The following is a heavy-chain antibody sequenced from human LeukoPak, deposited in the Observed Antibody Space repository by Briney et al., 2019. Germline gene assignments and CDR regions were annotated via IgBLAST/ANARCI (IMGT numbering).Heavy chain of an antibody. CDR1: GYSFTSSW. Sequence: GESLKISCQGSGYSFTSSWIGWVRQMPGKGLEWMGIIYPGDSDTRYSPSFQGQVTISADKSISTAYLQWSSLKASDTAMYYCARNAYCSSTSCYDYYYYGMDVWGQGTTVTVSS. D-gene: IGHD2-2*01. CDR3: ARNAYCSSTSCYDYYYYGMDV. CDR2: IYPGDSDT. V-gene: IGHV5-51*01. J-gene: IGHJ6*02.